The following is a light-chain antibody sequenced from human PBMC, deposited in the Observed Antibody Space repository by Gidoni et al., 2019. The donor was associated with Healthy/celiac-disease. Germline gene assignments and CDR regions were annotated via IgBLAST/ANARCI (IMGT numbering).Light chain of an antibody. CDR1: SSDVGGYNY. CDR2: EVS. CDR3: SSYTSSSPYV. J-gene: IGLJ1*01. Sequence: QSALTQPASVSGSPGQSITISCTGTSSDVGGYNYVSWYQQPPGKAPNLMIYEVSNRPSGVSNRFSGSKSGNTASLTISGLQAEDEADYYCSSYTSSSPYVFGTGTKVTVL. V-gene: IGLV2-14*01.